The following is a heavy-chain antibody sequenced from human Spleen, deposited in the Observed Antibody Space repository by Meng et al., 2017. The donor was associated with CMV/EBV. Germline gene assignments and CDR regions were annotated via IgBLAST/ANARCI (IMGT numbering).Heavy chain of an antibody. Sequence: GESLKISCAASGFTFSSYGMHWVRQAPGKGLEWVAFIRYDGSNKYYADSVKGRFTISRDNSKNTLYPQMNSLRAEDTAVYYCAKDPVGATGYFDYWGQGTLVTVSS. D-gene: IGHD1-26*01. J-gene: IGHJ4*02. CDR2: IRYDGSNK. CDR3: AKDPVGATGYFDY. V-gene: IGHV3-30*02. CDR1: GFTFSSYG.